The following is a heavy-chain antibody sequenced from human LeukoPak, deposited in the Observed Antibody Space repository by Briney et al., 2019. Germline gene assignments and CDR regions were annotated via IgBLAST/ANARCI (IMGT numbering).Heavy chain of an antibody. D-gene: IGHD2-15*01. CDR3: ARARGWQPNYYYYYMDV. CDR1: GFTFSSYA. Sequence: GRSLRLSCAASGFTFSSYAMHWVRQAPGKGLEWVAVISYDGSNKYYADSVKGRFTISRDNSKNTLFLQMNSLRAEDTAVYYCARARGWQPNYYYYYMDVWGTGTTVTVSS. CDR2: ISYDGSNK. V-gene: IGHV3-30*04. J-gene: IGHJ6*03.